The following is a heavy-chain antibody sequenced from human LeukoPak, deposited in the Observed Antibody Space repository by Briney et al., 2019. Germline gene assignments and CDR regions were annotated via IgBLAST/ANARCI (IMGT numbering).Heavy chain of an antibody. Sequence: SETLSLTCAVSGYSISSGYYWGWIRQPPGKGLEWIGSIYHSGSTYYNPSLKSRVTISVDTSKNQFSLKLSSVTAADTAVYYCARGRIVGATRHAFDIWGQGTMVTVSS. CDR2: IYHSGST. J-gene: IGHJ3*02. CDR3: ARGRIVGATRHAFDI. CDR1: GYSISSGYY. D-gene: IGHD1-26*01. V-gene: IGHV4-38-2*01.